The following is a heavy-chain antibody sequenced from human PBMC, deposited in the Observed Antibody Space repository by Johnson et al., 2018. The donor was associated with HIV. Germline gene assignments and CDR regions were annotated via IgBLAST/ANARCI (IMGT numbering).Heavy chain of an antibody. J-gene: IGHJ3*01. Sequence: VQLVESGGGVVQPGRSLRLSCAASGFTFSSYAMHWVRQAPGKGLEWVSGISWNSGALGYADYVKGRFTISRDNSKNTWYLQMNSLRAEDTAAYYCASAIPGRSSLDGFDFWGQGTMVTVSS. V-gene: IGHV3-64*04. CDR1: GFTFSSYA. CDR2: ISWNSGAL. CDR3: ASAIPGRSSLDGFDF. D-gene: IGHD2-2*01.